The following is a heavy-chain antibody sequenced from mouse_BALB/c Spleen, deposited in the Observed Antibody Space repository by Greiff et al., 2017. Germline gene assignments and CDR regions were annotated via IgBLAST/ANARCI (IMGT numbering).Heavy chain of an antibody. CDR2: ISYDGSN. D-gene: IGHD2-4*01. CDR1: GYSITSGYY. J-gene: IGHJ3*01. CDR3: ARKGLGTATMITTREFAY. Sequence: EVQLQQSGPGLVTPSQSLSLTCSVTGYSITSGYYWNWIRQFPGNKLEWMGYISYDGSNNYNPSLKNRISITRDTSKNQFFLKLNSVTTEDTATYYSARKGLGTATMITTREFAYWGQGTLVTVSA. V-gene: IGHV3-6*02.